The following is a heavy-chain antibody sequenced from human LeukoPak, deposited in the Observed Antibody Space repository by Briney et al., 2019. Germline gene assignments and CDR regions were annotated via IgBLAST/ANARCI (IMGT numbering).Heavy chain of an antibody. CDR3: ATMYSSMVDY. Sequence: SETLSLTCTVSGGSIGSYDWNWIRQPAGKGVEWVGRIYTSGSTKYNPSLKSRVTMSVDTSKNQFSLRLTSVTAADTALYYCATMYSSMVDYWGQGTLVTVSS. V-gene: IGHV4-4*07. D-gene: IGHD6-13*01. CDR1: GGSIGSYD. CDR2: IYTSGST. J-gene: IGHJ4*02.